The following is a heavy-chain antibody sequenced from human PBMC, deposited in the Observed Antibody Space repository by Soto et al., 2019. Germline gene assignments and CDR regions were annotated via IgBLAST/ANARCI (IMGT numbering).Heavy chain of an antibody. CDR2: IYHSGSP. CDR3: ARRIPAAPNWFDP. J-gene: IGHJ5*02. V-gene: IGHV4-4*02. D-gene: IGHD6-25*01. CDR1: GGSISSGTW. Sequence: QVQLQESGPGLVKPSGTLSLTCAVSGGSISSGTWWSWVRQSPGRGLEWIGEIYHSGSPNYNPSHKSRVTMSGDKSKNLFSMSLSSVTAADSALYYCARRIPAAPNWFDPWGQGTLVTVSS.